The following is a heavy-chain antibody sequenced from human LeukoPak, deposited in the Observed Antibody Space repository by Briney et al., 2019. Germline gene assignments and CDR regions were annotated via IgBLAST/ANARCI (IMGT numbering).Heavy chain of an antibody. CDR2: MNPNSGNA. CDR3: AISRVVGAARFAFDI. Sequence: ASVKVPCKASGYTFTIYDINLVRQVPGQGLEWMGWMNPNSGNAGYAQMFQGRVTMTRDTSINTAYVELSSLRSEDTAVYYCAISRVVGAARFAFDIWGQGTVITVSS. J-gene: IGHJ3*02. V-gene: IGHV1-8*01. D-gene: IGHD2-15*01. CDR1: GYTFTIYD.